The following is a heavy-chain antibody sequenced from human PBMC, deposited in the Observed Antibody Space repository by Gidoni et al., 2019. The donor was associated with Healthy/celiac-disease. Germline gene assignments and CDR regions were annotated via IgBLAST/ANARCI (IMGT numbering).Heavy chain of an antibody. J-gene: IGHJ6*02. CDR1: GFSLSTSGVG. D-gene: IGHD6-13*01. Sequence: QITLKESGPTLVKPTQTLTLTCTFSGFSLSTSGVGVGWIRQPPGKALEWLALIYWDDDKRYSPSLKSRLTITKDTSKNQVVLTMTNMDPVDTATYYCAHRRSRPPGGPNYYYYYGMDVWGQGTTVTVSS. V-gene: IGHV2-5*02. CDR2: IYWDDDK. CDR3: AHRRSRPPGGPNYYYYYGMDV.